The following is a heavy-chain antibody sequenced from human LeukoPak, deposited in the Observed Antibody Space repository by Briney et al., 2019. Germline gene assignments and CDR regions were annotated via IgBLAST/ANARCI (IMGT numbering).Heavy chain of an antibody. CDR2: IFGSGGSA. CDR1: GFAFGSYA. V-gene: IGHV3-23*01. CDR3: AKMAVGYSSGRFPGWPADY. Sequence: GGSLRLSCTASGFAFGSYAMYWVRQAPGKGLEWVSGIFGSGGSAHYADSVKGRFTISRDNSKNTVYLEMNSLGVEDTAVYFCAKMAVGYSSGRFPGWPADYWGQGTLVTVSS. J-gene: IGHJ4*02. D-gene: IGHD2-15*01.